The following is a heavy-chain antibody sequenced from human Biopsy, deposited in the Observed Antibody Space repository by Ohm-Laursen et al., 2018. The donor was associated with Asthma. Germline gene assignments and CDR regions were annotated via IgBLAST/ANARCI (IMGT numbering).Heavy chain of an antibody. CDR3: AKERYYDFWSGYPI. CDR1: GFSFNSYG. D-gene: IGHD3-3*01. V-gene: IGHV3-30*18. Sequence: SLRLSCAASGFSFNSYGMHWVRQAPGKGLEWVAVMSFDGRQTYYADSVKGRFTISRDNSKNTLYLQMNSLRAEDTAVYYCAKERYYDFWSGYPIWGQGTLVTVSS. J-gene: IGHJ1*01. CDR2: MSFDGRQT.